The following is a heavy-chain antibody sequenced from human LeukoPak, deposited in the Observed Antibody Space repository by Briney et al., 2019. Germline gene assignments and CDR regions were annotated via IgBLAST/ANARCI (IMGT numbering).Heavy chain of an antibody. V-gene: IGHV3-23*01. J-gene: IGHJ5*02. D-gene: IGHD6-13*01. Sequence: PGGSLRLSCVASGFTFRHYDMSWVRQAPGKGLEWVSAISGSGGSTYYADSVKGRFTISRDNSKNTLYLQMNSLRAEDTAVYYCAKEPSSSSWYENWFDPWGQGTLVTVSS. CDR3: AKEPSSSSWYENWFDP. CDR2: ISGSGGST. CDR1: GFTFRHYD.